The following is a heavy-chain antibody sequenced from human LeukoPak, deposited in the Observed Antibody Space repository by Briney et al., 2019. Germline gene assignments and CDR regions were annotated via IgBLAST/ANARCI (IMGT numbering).Heavy chain of an antibody. V-gene: IGHV3-15*01. J-gene: IGHJ4*02. CDR2: IKSKTDGGTP. CDR3: AGGEYDFWSGYYLGGLY. CDR1: GFTFSNAW. Sequence: PGGSLRLSCAASGFTFSNAWMSWVRQAPGKGLEWVGRIKSKTDGGTPDYAAPVKGRFTISRDDSKNTLYLQMNSLRTEDTAVYYCAGGEYDFWSGYYLGGLYWGQGTLVTVSS. D-gene: IGHD3-3*01.